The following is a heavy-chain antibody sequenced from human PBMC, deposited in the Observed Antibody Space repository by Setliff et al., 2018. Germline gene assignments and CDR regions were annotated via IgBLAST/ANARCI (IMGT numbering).Heavy chain of an antibody. J-gene: IGHJ4*02. V-gene: IGHV1-18*01. Sequence: ASVKVSCKVAGGTFSNHAISWVRQAPGQGLEWMGWISAYNGKTYFAQKFQDRITLTTDTSTNTGYLELRGLRSDDTAVYYCLRLVRYCTKIACQATSGDEVWGLGTLVTVSS. CDR2: ISAYNGKT. CDR1: GGTFSNHA. D-gene: IGHD2-8*01. CDR3: LRLVRYCTKIACQATSGDEV.